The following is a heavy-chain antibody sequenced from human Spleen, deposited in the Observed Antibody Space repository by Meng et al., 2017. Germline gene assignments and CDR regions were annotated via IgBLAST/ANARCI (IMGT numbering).Heavy chain of an antibody. J-gene: IGHJ5*02. CDR2: INHSGST. CDR1: GGSFSGYY. CDR3: ARADLFYNWFDP. D-gene: IGHD3-3*01. V-gene: IGHV4-34*01. Sequence: GSLRLSCAVYGGSFSGYYWSWIRQPPGKGLEWIGEINHSGSTNYNPSLKSRVTISVDTSKNPFSLKLSSVTAADTAVYYCARADLFYNWFDPWGQGTLVTVSS.